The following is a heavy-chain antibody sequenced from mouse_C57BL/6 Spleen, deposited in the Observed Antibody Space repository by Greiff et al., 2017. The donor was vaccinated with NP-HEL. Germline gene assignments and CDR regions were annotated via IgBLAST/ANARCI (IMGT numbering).Heavy chain of an antibody. CDR1: GYTFTSYW. D-gene: IGHD2-5*01. J-gene: IGHJ1*03. CDR2: INPSNGGT. V-gene: IGHV1-53*01. CDR3: ARGYSKDWYFDV. Sequence: QVQLKQPGTELVKPGASGYTFTSYWMHWVKQRPGQGLEWIGNINPSNGGTNYNEKFKSKATLTVDKSSSTAYMQLSSLTSEDSAVYYCARGYSKDWYFDVWGTGTTVTVSS.